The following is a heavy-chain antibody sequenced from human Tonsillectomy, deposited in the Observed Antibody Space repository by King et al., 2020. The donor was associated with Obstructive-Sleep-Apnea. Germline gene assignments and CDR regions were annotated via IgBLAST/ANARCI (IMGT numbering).Heavy chain of an antibody. D-gene: IGHD2-15*01. Sequence: VQLVESGGGLVQPGGSLGLSCAASGFTVGSNYMSWVRQAPGKGLEWVSVIYSDGRTSYADSVRGRFTISRDNFKNTLYLQMNSLRAEDTAVYYCVGERPIPLGSWGQGTLVTVSS. J-gene: IGHJ5*02. CDR1: GFTVGSNY. V-gene: IGHV3-66*01. CDR3: VGERPIPLGS. CDR2: IYSDGRT.